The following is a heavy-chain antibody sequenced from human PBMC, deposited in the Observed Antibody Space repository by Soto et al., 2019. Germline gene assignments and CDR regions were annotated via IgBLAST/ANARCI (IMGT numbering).Heavy chain of an antibody. V-gene: IGHV4-34*01. Sequence: SETLSLTCAVYGGSFSGYYWSWIRQPPGKGLEWIGEINHSGSTNYNPSLKSRVTISVDTSKNQFSLKLSSVTAADTAVYYCARGFPQYYDILTGYYKTNWFDPWGQGTLVTVSS. J-gene: IGHJ5*02. CDR1: GGSFSGYY. CDR2: INHSGST. CDR3: ARGFPQYYDILTGYYKTNWFDP. D-gene: IGHD3-9*01.